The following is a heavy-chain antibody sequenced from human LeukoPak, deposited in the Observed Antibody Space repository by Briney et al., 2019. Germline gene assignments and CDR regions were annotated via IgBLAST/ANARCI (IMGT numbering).Heavy chain of an antibody. CDR1: GGSFSGYY. Sequence: PSETLSLTCAVYGGSFSGYYWSSIRQPPGKGLEWIGEINHSGSTNYNPSLKSRVTISVDTSKNQFSLKLSSVTAADTAVYYCARGSRHCSGGSCYKGYYMDVWGKGTTVTVSS. V-gene: IGHV4-34*01. CDR3: ARGSRHCSGGSCYKGYYMDV. D-gene: IGHD2-15*01. CDR2: INHSGST. J-gene: IGHJ6*03.